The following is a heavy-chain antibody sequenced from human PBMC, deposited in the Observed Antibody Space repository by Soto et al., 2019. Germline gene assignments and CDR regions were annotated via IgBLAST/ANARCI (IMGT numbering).Heavy chain of an antibody. J-gene: IGHJ4*02. Sequence: QVQLVQSGAEVKKPGASVKVSCKASGYTFSNYYMHWMRQAPGQGLEWMGIINPSGGSATYAQKFQGRITLTADTSTSTVCLELSSLTSEDTAIYYCARDRDGYNSWAIHYLDNWSQGTLVTVSS. V-gene: IGHV1-46*01. CDR2: INPSGGSA. D-gene: IGHD5-18*01. CDR1: GYTFSNYY. CDR3: ARDRDGYNSWAIHYLDN.